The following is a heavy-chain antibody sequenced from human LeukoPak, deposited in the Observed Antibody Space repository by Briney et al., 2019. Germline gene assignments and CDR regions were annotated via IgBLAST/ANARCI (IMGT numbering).Heavy chain of an antibody. V-gene: IGHV1-69*05. CDR1: GGTFSSYA. CDR3: ARDHMGGYTFHTLDY. J-gene: IGHJ4*02. Sequence: ASVKVSFKASGGTFSSYAISWERQALGQGLEWMGRIIPIFGTANYAQKFQGRVTITTDESTSTAYMELSSLRSEDTAVYYCARDHMGGYTFHTLDYWGQGTLVTASS. D-gene: IGHD5-18*01. CDR2: IIPIFGTA.